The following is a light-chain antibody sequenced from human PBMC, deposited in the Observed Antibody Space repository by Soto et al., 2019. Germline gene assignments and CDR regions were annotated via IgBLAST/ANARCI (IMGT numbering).Light chain of an antibody. CDR3: SSYTSSSTLV. CDR1: SSDVGAYNS. V-gene: IGLV2-14*01. CDR2: DVS. Sequence: QSVLTQPASVSGSPGQSITISCTGTSSDVGAYNSVAWYQHSPGKAPKLMIYDVSNRPSGVSSRFSGSKSANTASLSISGLQADDEADYYCSSYTSSSTLVFGTGTKLTVL. J-gene: IGLJ1*01.